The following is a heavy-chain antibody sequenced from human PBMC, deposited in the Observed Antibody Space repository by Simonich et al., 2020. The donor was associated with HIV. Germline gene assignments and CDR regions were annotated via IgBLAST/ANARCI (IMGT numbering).Heavy chain of an antibody. CDR2: IYDSGST. D-gene: IGHD1-26*01. V-gene: IGHV4-59*08. CDR1: GGSISSYY. Sequence: QVQLQESGPGLVKPSETLSLTCTVSGGSISSYYWSWIRQPPGKGLEWIGYIYDSGSTNYHPSLKSRVTISVETSKNQFSRKLSSVTAADTAVYYCARTTVELNYYYYYMDVWGKGTTVTVSS. CDR3: ARTTVELNYYYYYMDV. J-gene: IGHJ6*03.